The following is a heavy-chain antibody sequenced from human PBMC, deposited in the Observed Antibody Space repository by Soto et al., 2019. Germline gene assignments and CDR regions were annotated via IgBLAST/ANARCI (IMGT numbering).Heavy chain of an antibody. J-gene: IGHJ4*02. CDR1: GGSVSSDYW. CDR2: IYHSGRT. Sequence: QVHLQESGPGVVKPSGTLSLTCAVSGGSVSSDYWWSWVRLPPGKGLEWIGEIYHSGRTNYNPSLKSRVTISLDKAKNQLSLIVSSVTAADTAVYYWARDRPSYGRSFDYWGQGTLVTVSS. V-gene: IGHV4-4*02. D-gene: IGHD1-26*01. CDR3: ARDRPSYGRSFDY.